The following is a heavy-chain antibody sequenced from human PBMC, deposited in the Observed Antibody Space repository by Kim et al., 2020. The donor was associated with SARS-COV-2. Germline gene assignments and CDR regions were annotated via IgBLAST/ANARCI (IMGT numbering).Heavy chain of an antibody. CDR1: GGTFSSYA. D-gene: IGHD6-19*01. V-gene: IGHV1-69*13. Sequence: SVKVSCKASGGTFSSYAISWVRQAPGQGLEWMGGIIPIFGTANYAQKFQGIVTITADESTSTAYMELSSLRSEDTAVYYCARAKQWLVLHRGWFDPWGQGTLVTVSS. CDR2: IIPIFGTA. CDR3: ARAKQWLVLHRGWFDP. J-gene: IGHJ5*02.